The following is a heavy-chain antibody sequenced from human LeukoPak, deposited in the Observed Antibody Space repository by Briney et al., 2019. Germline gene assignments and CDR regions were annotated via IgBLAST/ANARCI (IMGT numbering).Heavy chain of an antibody. V-gene: IGHV3-9*03. CDR1: GFTFDDYA. J-gene: IGHJ4*02. CDR3: AKGPHRRGYYWHDALDI. Sequence: GGSLRLSCAASGFTFDDYAMHWVRQAPGKGLEWVSGISWNSGSIGYADSVKGRFTISRDNAKNSLYLQMNSLRAEDMALYYCAKGPHRRGYYWHDALDIWGQGTLVTVSS. CDR2: ISWNSGSI. D-gene: IGHD5-12*01.